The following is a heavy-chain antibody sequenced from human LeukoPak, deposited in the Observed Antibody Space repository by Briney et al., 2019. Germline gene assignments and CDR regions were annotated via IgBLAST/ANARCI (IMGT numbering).Heavy chain of an antibody. D-gene: IGHD3-22*01. CDR3: ARLGYYDSSGYPLFDY. J-gene: IGHJ4*02. Sequence: SETLSLTCTVSGGSISSYYWSWIRQPPGKGLGWIGYIYYSGSTNYNPSLKSRVTISVDTSKNQFSLKLSSVTAADTAVYYCARLGYYDSSGYPLFDYWGQGTLVTVSS. CDR1: GGSISSYY. CDR2: IYYSGST. V-gene: IGHV4-59*08.